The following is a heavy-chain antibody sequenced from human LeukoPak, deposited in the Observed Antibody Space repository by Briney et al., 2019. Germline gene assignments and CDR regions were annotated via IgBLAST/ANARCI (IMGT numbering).Heavy chain of an antibody. CDR2: IYYSGST. V-gene: IGHV4-30-4*08. J-gene: IGHJ6*03. CDR1: GGSISSGDYY. Sequence: SETLSLTCTVSGGSISSGDYYWSWIRQPPGKGLEWIGCIYYSGSTYYNPSLKSRVTISVDTSKNQFSLKLSSVTAADTAVYYCATHCSSTSCYNLGSYYYYMDVWGKGTTVTVSS. CDR3: ATHCSSTSCYNLGSYYYYMDV. D-gene: IGHD2-2*02.